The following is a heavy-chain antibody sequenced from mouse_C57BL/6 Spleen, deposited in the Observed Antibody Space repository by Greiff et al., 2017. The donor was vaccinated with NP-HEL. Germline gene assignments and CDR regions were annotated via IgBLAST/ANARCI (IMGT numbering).Heavy chain of an antibody. Sequence: VQLQQPGAELVRPGSSVKLSCKASGYTFTSYWMDWVKQRPGQGLEWIGNIYPSDSETHYNQKFKDKATLTVDKSSSTAYMQLSSLTSEDSAVYYCAKGAWYDYDRGFDYWGQGTTLTVSS. CDR3: AKGAWYDYDRGFDY. J-gene: IGHJ2*01. CDR1: GYTFTSYW. V-gene: IGHV1-61*01. D-gene: IGHD2-4*01. CDR2: IYPSDSET.